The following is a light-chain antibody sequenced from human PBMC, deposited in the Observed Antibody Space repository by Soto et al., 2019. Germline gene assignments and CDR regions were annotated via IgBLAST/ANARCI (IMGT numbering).Light chain of an antibody. Sequence: DIQMTQSPTSLSASVGERVTITCRASQGIRNFVAWYQQKPGKAPKLLIYAASTLQSGVPSRFSGSGSGTDFTLTIISLQPEDVATYSCQKYSSVPVFGPGTKVEIK. CDR1: QGIRNF. CDR2: AAS. CDR3: QKYSSVPV. J-gene: IGKJ3*01. V-gene: IGKV1-27*01.